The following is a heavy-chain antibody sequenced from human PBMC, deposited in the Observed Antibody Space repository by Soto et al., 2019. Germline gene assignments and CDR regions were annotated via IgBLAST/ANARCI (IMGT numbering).Heavy chain of an antibody. D-gene: IGHD4-17*01. J-gene: IGHJ5*02. V-gene: IGHV2-5*02. CDR1: GFSVSTSGVG. CDR2: IYWDDDK. Sequence: QITLKESGPTLVKPTQTLTLTCTFSGFSVSTSGVGVGWIRQPPGKALEWLALIYWDDDKRYSPSLKSRLTITKDTSKNQVVLTMTNMDPVDTATYYCSYGDYVGNWFVPWGQGTLVTVSS. CDR3: SYGDYVGNWFVP.